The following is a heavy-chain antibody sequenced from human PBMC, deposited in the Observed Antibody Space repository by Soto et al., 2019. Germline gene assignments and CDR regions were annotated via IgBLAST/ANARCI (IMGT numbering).Heavy chain of an antibody. CDR1: GYTFTSYG. V-gene: IGHV1-18*01. CDR2: ISAYNGNT. Sequence: ASVKVSCKASGYTFTSYGISWVRQAPGQGLEWMGWISAYNGNTNYAQKLQGRVTMTTDTSTSTAYMELRSLRSDDTAVYYCARDKSLWFGERGGGDYWGQGTLVTVSS. D-gene: IGHD3-10*01. J-gene: IGHJ4*02. CDR3: ARDKSLWFGERGGGDY.